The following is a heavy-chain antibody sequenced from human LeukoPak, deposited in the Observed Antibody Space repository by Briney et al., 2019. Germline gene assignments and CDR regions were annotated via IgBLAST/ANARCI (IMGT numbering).Heavy chain of an antibody. CDR2: INHSGST. Sequence: TSETLSLTCAVYGGSFSGYYWSWIRQPPGKGLEWIGEINHSGSTNYNPSLKSRVTISVDTSKNQFSLKLSSVTAADTAVYYCARHPPYYYGSGSYLFFDYWGQGTLVTVSS. CDR3: ARHPPYYYGSGSYLFFDY. J-gene: IGHJ4*02. CDR1: GGSFSGYY. V-gene: IGHV4-34*01. D-gene: IGHD3-10*01.